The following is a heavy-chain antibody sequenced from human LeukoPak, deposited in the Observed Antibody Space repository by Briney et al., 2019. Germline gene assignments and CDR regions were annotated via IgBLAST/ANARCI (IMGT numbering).Heavy chain of an antibody. CDR2: IIPIFGTA. CDR1: GGTFSSYA. CDR3: ARERAHYDILTGYRRGYFDY. J-gene: IGHJ4*02. Sequence: SVKVSCTASGGTFSSYAISWVRQAPGQGLEWMGGIIPIFGTANYAQKFQGRVTITTDESTSTAYMELSSLRSEATAVYYWARERAHYDILTGYRRGYFDYWGRGTLVTVSS. V-gene: IGHV1-69*05. D-gene: IGHD3-9*01.